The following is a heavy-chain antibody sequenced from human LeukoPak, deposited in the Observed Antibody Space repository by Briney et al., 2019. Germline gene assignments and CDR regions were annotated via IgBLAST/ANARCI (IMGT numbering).Heavy chain of an antibody. D-gene: IGHD3-10*01. V-gene: IGHV1-18*01. Sequence: GASVKVSCKASGYTFTSDGISWVREAPGQGLEWMGWISAYNGNTNYAQKLQGRVTMTTDSSTSTAYMELRSLRSDDTAVYYCARSRGGRFDYWGQGTLVTVSS. J-gene: IGHJ4*02. CDR2: ISAYNGNT. CDR3: ARSRGGRFDY. CDR1: GYTFTSDG.